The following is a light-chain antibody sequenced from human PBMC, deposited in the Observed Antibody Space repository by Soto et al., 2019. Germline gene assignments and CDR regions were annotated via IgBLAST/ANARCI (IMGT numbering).Light chain of an antibody. J-gene: IGKJ2*01. CDR3: QQSDSTPYT. Sequence: DIQLTQSPSTLSAAVGDSVTITCRASQNIRNLLAWYQQKPGKAPRLLIYDASSLLSGVPSRFSGSGSGTDFTLTIASLQPEDFSTYYCQQSDSTPYTFGQGTKVEI. CDR1: QNIRNL. CDR2: DAS. V-gene: IGKV1-39*01.